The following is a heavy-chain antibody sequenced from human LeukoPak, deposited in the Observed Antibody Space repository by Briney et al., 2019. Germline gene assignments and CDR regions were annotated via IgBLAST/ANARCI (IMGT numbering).Heavy chain of an antibody. V-gene: IGHV5-51*01. CDR2: IYPGDSDT. CDR1: GYSFTSYW. D-gene: IGHD3-10*01. Sequence: GESLKISCKGSGYSFTSYWIGWVRQMPGKGLEWMGIIYPGDSDTRYSPSFQGQVTISAVKSISTAYLQWSSLKASDTAMYYCARGGYYYGSGSYYYYGMDVWGQGTTVTVSS. J-gene: IGHJ6*02. CDR3: ARGGYYYGSGSYYYYGMDV.